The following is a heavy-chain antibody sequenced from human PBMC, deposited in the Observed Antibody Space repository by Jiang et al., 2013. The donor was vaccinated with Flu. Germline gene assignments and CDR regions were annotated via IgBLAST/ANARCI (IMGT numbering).Heavy chain of an antibody. J-gene: IGHJ4*02. V-gene: IGHV3-33*01. Sequence: ASGFTFSSYGMHWVRQAPGKGLEWVAVIWYDGSNKYYADSVKGRFTISRDNSKNTLYLQMNSLRAEDTAVYYCAREGYSSSGSLDYWGQGTLVTVSS. D-gene: IGHD6-13*01. CDR2: IWYDGSNK. CDR3: AREGYSSSGSLDY. CDR1: GFTFSSYG.